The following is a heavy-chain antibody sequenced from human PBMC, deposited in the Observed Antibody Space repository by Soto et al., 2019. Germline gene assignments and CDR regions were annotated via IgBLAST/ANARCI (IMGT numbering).Heavy chain of an antibody. CDR2: IIPIFGTA. Sequence: SVKVSCKASGGTFSSYAISWVRQAPGQGLEWMGGIIPIFGTANYAQKFQGRVTITADESTSTAYMELSSLRSEDTAVYYCARSIQLWFYFDYWGQGTLVTVSS. CDR1: GGTFSSYA. CDR3: ARSIQLWFYFDY. V-gene: IGHV1-69*13. J-gene: IGHJ4*02. D-gene: IGHD5-18*01.